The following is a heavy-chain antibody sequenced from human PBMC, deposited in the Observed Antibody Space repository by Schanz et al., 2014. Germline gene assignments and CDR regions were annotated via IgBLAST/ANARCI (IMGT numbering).Heavy chain of an antibody. V-gene: IGHV3-11*01. Sequence: QVQLVESGGGLVKPGGSLRLSCAASGFIFSDYYMAWIRQAPGKGPEYVSYISSGGTTTYHSDSVKGRFTISRDSAENSLYLQMNSLRVEDTAFYYCARDASSSDYHLAHWGQGTLVTVSS. D-gene: IGHD3-22*01. CDR2: ISSGGTTT. CDR1: GFIFSDYY. CDR3: ARDASSSDYHLAH. J-gene: IGHJ4*02.